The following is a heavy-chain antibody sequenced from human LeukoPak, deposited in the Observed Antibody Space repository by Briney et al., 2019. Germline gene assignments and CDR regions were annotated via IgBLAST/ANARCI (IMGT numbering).Heavy chain of an antibody. J-gene: IGHJ6*04. V-gene: IGHV4-34*01. CDR2: INHSGST. CDR1: GGFFSGYY. Sequence: SETLSLTCAVYGGFFSGYYWRWLRQPPGRGLEWIGEINHSGSTKYKPTLKSRVTISVDTSKNQFSLKLSSVTAAATAVYYCARGLRLVRGAHNGMDVWGKGTTVTVSS. CDR3: ARGLRLVRGAHNGMDV. D-gene: IGHD3-10*01.